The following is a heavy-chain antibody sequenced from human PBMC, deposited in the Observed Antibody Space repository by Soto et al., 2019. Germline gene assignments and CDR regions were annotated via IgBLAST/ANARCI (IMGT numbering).Heavy chain of an antibody. D-gene: IGHD2-15*01. CDR1: GFMFTSYG. CDR3: ARAWYCSGGSCYMDV. Sequence: ASVKVSCKASGFMFTSYGISWVRQAPGQGLEWIGWISAYNGNTNYAQKFQGRVTMTTDTSTSTAYMELRSLRSDDTAVYFCARAWYCSGGSCYMDVWGKGTTVTVSS. J-gene: IGHJ6*03. CDR2: ISAYNGNT. V-gene: IGHV1-18*01.